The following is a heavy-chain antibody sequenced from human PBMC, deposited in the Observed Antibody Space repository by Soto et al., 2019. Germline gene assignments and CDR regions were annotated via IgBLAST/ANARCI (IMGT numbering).Heavy chain of an antibody. CDR1: GFTFSNFG. D-gene: IGHD6-25*01. J-gene: IGHJ6*02. Sequence: ESGGGVVQPGGSLRLSCAASGFTFSNFGMHWVRQAPGKGLQWVALISHDGSKTYYADSVRGRFTISRDNSKNTLYLQMNRLRTEDAAVYSCANPPDHDSQRNFYYGLDVWGRGTTVTVSS. CDR2: ISHDGSKT. V-gene: IGHV3-30*18. CDR3: ANPPDHDSQRNFYYGLDV.